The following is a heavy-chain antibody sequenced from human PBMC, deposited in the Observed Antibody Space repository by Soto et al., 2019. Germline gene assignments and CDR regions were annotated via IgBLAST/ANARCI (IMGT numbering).Heavy chain of an antibody. CDR3: SKDPRVGDYAVYFFDY. CDR1: GFTFSSYA. CDR2: ISGSGGST. D-gene: IGHD4-17*01. Sequence: PAGSLRLSCVVSGFTFSSYAMSWGRKAPGKGLEWVSAISGSGGSTYYADSGNGRFTISRDNSKNTLYLQMNSLRAGDTAVYYCSKDPRVGDYAVYFFDYWGQGTLVTVSS. V-gene: IGHV3-23*01. J-gene: IGHJ4*02.